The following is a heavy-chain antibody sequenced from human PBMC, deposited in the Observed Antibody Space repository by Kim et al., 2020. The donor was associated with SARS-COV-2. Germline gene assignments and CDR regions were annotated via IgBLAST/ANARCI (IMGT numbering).Heavy chain of an antibody. CDR3: ARDLRQLVPDDAFEI. Sequence: TYALNWVRQAPGQGLEWMGWINTNTGNPTYAQGFTGRFVFSLDTSVTTAYLQISSLKAEDTAIYYCARDLRQLVPDDAFEIWGQGTKVTVSS. J-gene: IGHJ3*02. CDR2: INTNTGNP. V-gene: IGHV7-4-1*02. CDR1: TYA. D-gene: IGHD6-13*01.